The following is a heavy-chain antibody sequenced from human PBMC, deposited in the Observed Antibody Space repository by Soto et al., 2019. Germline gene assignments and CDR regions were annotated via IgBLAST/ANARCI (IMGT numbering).Heavy chain of an antibody. J-gene: IGHJ4*02. CDR2: ISAYNGNT. V-gene: IGHV1-18*01. CDR1: GYTFTSYG. D-gene: IGHD3-22*01. Sequence: ASVKVSCKASGYTFTSYGISWVRQAPGQGLEWMGWISAYNGNTNYAQKLQGRVTMTTDTSTSTAYMELRSLRSDDTAVYYCASSSNSPSSGYYALWGQGTLVTVSS. CDR3: ASSSNSPSSGYYAL.